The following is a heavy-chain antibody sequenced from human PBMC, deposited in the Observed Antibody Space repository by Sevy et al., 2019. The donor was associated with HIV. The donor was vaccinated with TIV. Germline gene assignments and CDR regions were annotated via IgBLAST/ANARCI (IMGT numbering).Heavy chain of an antibody. CDR2: ISHGDGTT. D-gene: IGHD2-2*01. J-gene: IGHJ4*02. CDR1: GFTFNNYV. CDR3: ARRYLPSAPPALDY. Sequence: GGYLRLSCAASGFTFNNYVMNWVRQAPGKGLEWVSVISHGDGTTYYADSVKGRFTISRDDSKDTVYLEMNSLRAEDTAVYYCARRYLPSAPPALDYWGQGTLVTVSS. V-gene: IGHV3-23*01.